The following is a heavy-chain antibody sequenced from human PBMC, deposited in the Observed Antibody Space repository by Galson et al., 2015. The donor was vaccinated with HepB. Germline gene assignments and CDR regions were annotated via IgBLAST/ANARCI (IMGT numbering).Heavy chain of an antibody. Sequence: SLRLSCAASGFTFSSYGMHWVRQAPGKGLEWVAVISYDGSNKYYADSVKGRFTISRDNSKNTLYLQMNSLRAEDTAVYYCAKDLQHCSSTSCAPSYMDVWGEGTTVTVSS. D-gene: IGHD2-2*01. CDR3: AKDLQHCSSTSCAPSYMDV. CDR1: GFTFSSYG. J-gene: IGHJ6*03. V-gene: IGHV3-30*18. CDR2: ISYDGSNK.